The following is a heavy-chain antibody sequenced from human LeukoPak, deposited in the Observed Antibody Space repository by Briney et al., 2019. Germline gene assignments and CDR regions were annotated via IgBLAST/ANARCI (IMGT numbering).Heavy chain of an antibody. CDR3: SRETIQVWSRYYYYYMAV. J-gene: IGHJ6*03. V-gene: IGHV3-49*04. D-gene: IGHD5-18*01. Sequence: GGSLRLSCTPSGFPFRDYAMSGVRQAPGKGREWVAFIRSKDFGGTTNYAASVKGRFTISRDDSKSIAYLQMNSLKTEDTAVYYCSRETIQVWSRYYYYYMAVWGEGTTVTVSS. CDR2: IRSKDFGGTT. CDR1: GFPFRDYA.